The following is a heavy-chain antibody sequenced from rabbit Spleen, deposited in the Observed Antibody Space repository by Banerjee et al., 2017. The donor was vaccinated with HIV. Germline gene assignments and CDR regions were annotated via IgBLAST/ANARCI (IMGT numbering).Heavy chain of an antibody. CDR2: IYTGNGKT. Sequence: QEQLVESGGGLVQPGGSLKLSCKASGFSFSSGYDMCWVRQAPGKGLEWIGCIYTGNGKTYYAGWAKGRFTISKASSTTVTLQMTSLTAADTATYFCARDSGSNDYIDVYFNLWGPGTLVTVS. J-gene: IGHJ4*01. D-gene: IGHD8-1*01. CDR1: GFSFSSGYD. V-gene: IGHV1S45*01. CDR3: ARDSGSNDYIDVYFNL.